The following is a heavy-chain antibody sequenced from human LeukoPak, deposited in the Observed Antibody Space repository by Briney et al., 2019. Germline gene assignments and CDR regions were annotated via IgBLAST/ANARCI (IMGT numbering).Heavy chain of an antibody. Sequence: GGSLRLSCAASGFTFSGSAMHWVRQASGRGLEWVGRIRSKANSYATVYAASVKGRFTISRDDSKNTAYLQMNSLKTEDTAVYYCTRHVGLGSYNDYWGQGTLVTVSS. CDR3: TRHVGLGSYNDY. D-gene: IGHD3-10*01. CDR2: IRSKANSYAT. CDR1: GFTFSGSA. J-gene: IGHJ4*02. V-gene: IGHV3-73*01.